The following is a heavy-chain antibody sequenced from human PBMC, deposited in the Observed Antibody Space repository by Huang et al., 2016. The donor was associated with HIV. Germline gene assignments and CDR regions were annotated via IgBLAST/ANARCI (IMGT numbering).Heavy chain of an antibody. J-gene: IGHJ4*02. D-gene: IGHD4-17*01. CDR1: GYDFRDQG. V-gene: IGHV1-18*01. Sequence: VQLVQSGPDVWKPGASLKISCRASGYDFRDQGLTWVRQAPGQGLEWLGWSSAHKGDTLYAQKVQSRMSLTANVSTNTGYLERWGLRYDDTALYYCARDSAITVTAYSDYWGPGTLVTVSS. CDR3: ARDSAITVTAYSDY. CDR2: SSAHKGDT.